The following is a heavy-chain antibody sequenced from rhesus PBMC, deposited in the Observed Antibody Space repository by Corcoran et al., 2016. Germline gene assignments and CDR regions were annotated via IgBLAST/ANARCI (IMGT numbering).Heavy chain of an antibody. V-gene: IGHV1-1*01. J-gene: IGHJ4*01. CDR3: TREGAAATFGFDY. D-gene: IGHD6-43*01. CDR1: GYTFTNYY. CDR2: ITPYNGQK. Sequence: QVQLVQSGAEIKQPGASVKLSCKASGYTFTNYYMHWVRPAPGQGIEWKGIITPYNGQKGFAQNFQCRVTIATDTSTTTGYMELSSLRSEDTAVYYCTREGAAATFGFDYWGQGVQVTVSS.